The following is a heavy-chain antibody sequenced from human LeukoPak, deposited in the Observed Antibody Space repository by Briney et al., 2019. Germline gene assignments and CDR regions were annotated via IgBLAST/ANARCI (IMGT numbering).Heavy chain of an antibody. Sequence: GGSLRPSCAASGFTFSSYWMHWVRHAPGKGLVWVSRINSDGSSTTYADSVKGRFTISRDNAKNTLYLQMNSLRAEDTAVYYCARDLNYYDSSGYYYGLDYWGQGTLVTVSS. V-gene: IGHV3-74*01. CDR3: ARDLNYYDSSGYYYGLDY. CDR1: GFTFSSYW. J-gene: IGHJ4*02. CDR2: INSDGSST. D-gene: IGHD3-22*01.